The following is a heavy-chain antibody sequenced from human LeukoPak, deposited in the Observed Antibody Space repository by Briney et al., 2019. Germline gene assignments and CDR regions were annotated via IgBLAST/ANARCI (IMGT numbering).Heavy chain of an antibody. CDR2: IKNKANSYTT. CDR1: GFTFSDHY. CDR3: ARAQLNLLVDFGMDV. V-gene: IGHV3-72*01. D-gene: IGHD1-1*01. Sequence: PGGSLRLSCAASGFTFSDHYMDWVRQAPGKGLEWVGRIKNKANSYTTEYAASVKGRFTVPREDSKNALYLQMNSLKTEDTAVYYCARAQLNLLVDFGMDVWGQGTTVTVSS. J-gene: IGHJ6*02.